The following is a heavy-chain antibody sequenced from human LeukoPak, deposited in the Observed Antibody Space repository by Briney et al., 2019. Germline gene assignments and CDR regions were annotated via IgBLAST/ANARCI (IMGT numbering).Heavy chain of an antibody. J-gene: IGHJ4*02. V-gene: IGHV3-73*01. CDR3: SVNYCSGASCYMF. CDR1: GFTFSGSA. D-gene: IGHD2-15*01. Sequence: GGSLRLSCAASGFTFSGSAMHWVRQASGKGLEWVGRIRSKASNYATAYAASVKGRFTISRDDSKNTAYLQMNSLKNEDTAVYYCSVNYCSGASCYMFWGQGTLVTVSS. CDR2: IRSKASNYAT.